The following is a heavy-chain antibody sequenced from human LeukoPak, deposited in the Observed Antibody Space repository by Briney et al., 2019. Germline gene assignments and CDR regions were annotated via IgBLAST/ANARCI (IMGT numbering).Heavy chain of an antibody. V-gene: IGHV1-2*02. CDR2: INPNSGGT. J-gene: IGHJ4*02. D-gene: IGHD3-22*01. Sequence: GASVKVSSKASGYTFTGYYMHWVRQAAGQGLEWMGWINPNSGGTNYAQKFQGRVTMTRDTSISTAYMELSRLRSDDTAVYYCARGRPNYYDSSGYYYFDYWGQGTLVTVSS. CDR1: GYTFTGYY. CDR3: ARGRPNYYDSSGYYYFDY.